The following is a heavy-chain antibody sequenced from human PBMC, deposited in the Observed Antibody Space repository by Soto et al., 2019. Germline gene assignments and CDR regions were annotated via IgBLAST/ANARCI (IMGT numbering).Heavy chain of an antibody. CDR2: IDPSDSYT. V-gene: IGHV5-10-1*01. CDR3: ARLGAYYYDSSGYYLVY. D-gene: IGHD3-22*01. Sequence: PGESLKISCQGSGYSFTSYWISWVRQMPGKGLEWMGRIDPSDSYTNYSPSFQGHVTISADKSISTAYLQWSSLKASDTAMYYCARLGAYYYDSSGYYLVYWGQGTLVTVS. J-gene: IGHJ4*02. CDR1: GYSFTSYW.